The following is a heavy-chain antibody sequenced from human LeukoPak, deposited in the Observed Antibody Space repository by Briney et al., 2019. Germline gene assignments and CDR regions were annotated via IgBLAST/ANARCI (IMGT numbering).Heavy chain of an antibody. CDR2: ISGSGTYI. J-gene: IGHJ3*02. CDR1: GFTFSNYN. Sequence: GGSLRLSCVASGFTFSNYNMNWVRQAPGKGLEWVSSISGSGTYIYYADSLKGRFTISRDNAKNSLYLQMNSLRAEDTAVYYCARDPYYDFWCDYGTEAFDIWGQGTMVTVSS. CDR3: ARDPYYDFWCDYGTEAFDI. D-gene: IGHD3-3*01. V-gene: IGHV3-21*01.